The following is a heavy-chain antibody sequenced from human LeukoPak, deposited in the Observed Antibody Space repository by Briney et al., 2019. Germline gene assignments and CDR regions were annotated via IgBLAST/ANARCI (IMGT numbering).Heavy chain of an antibody. CDR1: RVTLSSDV. Sequence: GGALRLSCAASRVTLSSDVMNRVRQAPGEGVEWGSYISITGSIRYSADTLQGRVTISRENTTHSLYLQMTSLRADDTAVYYCAREGEGGSWEDLPIYYYYGMDVWGKGTTVTVSS. D-gene: IGHD2-15*01. V-gene: IGHV3-48*03. J-gene: IGHJ6*04. CDR2: ISITGSIR. CDR3: AREGEGGSWEDLPIYYYYGMDV.